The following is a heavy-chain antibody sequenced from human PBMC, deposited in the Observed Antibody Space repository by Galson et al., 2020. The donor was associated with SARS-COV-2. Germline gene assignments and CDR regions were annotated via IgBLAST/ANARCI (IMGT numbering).Heavy chain of an antibody. D-gene: IGHD6-13*01. J-gene: IGHJ4*02. Sequence: SETLSLTCTVSGGSISSSNYYWRRIRQPPGKGLEWIGSIYYSGSTYYNPSLKSRVTISVDTSKNQFSLKVSSVTAADTACYYCVRVTAAGYNFDYWGQGTLVTVSS. CDR1: GGSISSSNYY. CDR2: IYYSGST. V-gene: IGHV4-39*07. CDR3: VRVTAAGYNFDY.